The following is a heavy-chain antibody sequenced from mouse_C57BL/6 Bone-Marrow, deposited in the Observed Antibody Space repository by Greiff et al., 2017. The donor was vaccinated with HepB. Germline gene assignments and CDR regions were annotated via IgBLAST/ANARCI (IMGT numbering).Heavy chain of an antibody. CDR3: ARAYSFYAMDY. CDR2: SRNKANDYTT. CDR1: GFTFSDFY. J-gene: IGHJ4*01. Sequence: EVKLVESGGGLVQSGRSLRLSCATSGFTFSDFYMEWVRQAPGKGLEWIAASRNKANDYTTEYSASVKGRFIVSRDTSQSILYLQMNALRAEDTAIYYCARAYSFYAMDYWGQGTSVTVSS. V-gene: IGHV7-1*01. D-gene: IGHD2-12*01.